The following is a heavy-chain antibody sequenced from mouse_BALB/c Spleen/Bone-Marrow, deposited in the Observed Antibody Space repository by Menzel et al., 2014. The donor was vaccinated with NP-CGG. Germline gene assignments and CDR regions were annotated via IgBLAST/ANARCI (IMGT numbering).Heavy chain of an antibody. V-gene: IGHV1-4*01. CDR2: INPSSGYT. CDR1: GYTFTTYT. J-gene: IGHJ2*01. Sequence: QVQLQQSGAELARPGASVKMSCRASGYTFTTYTIHWVRQRPGQGLEWIGYINPSSGYTNYIQKFKYKATLTADKSSSTAYMQLSSLTSEDSAVYYCARRDDGYVFFDYWDQGTTLTVSS. CDR3: ARRDDGYVFFDY. D-gene: IGHD2-3*01.